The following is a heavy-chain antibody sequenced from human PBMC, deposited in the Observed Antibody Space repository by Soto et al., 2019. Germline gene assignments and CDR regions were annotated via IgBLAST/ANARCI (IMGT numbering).Heavy chain of an antibody. J-gene: IGHJ4*02. D-gene: IGHD6-6*01. CDR1: GFTVSTYG. CDR3: ITEVSSHY. CDR2: ISRDGGTK. Sequence: ESGGGVVQPGRSLRLSCAVSGFTVSTYGMHWVRQAPGKGLEWVAVISRDGGTKYYADSVKGRFTISRDNSRNTLFLEMNSLRYDVMASFYCITEVSSHYCGQWTLFSVS. V-gene: IGHV3-30*03.